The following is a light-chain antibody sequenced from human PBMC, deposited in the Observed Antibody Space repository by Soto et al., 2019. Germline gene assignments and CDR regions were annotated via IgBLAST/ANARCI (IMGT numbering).Light chain of an antibody. CDR2: GAS. Sequence: EVVLTQSPGTLSLSPRERATLSCRASQSVSNNYLAWYQHKPGQAPRLLIYGASNRAPGIPDRFRGSVSGPDFTLTISRREPEECAVYYCQQSAASPRTFGQGNLVDFK. CDR1: QSVSNNY. J-gene: IGKJ1*01. CDR3: QQSAASPRT. V-gene: IGKV3-20*01.